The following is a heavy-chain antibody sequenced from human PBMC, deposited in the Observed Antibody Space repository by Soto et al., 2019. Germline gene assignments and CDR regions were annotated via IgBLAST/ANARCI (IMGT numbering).Heavy chain of an antibody. CDR3: TRRDPTGSGDV. J-gene: IGHJ6*02. Sequence: PGGSLRLSCAASGFIFSDYTIHWVRQASGKGLDWVGRIRSRAHSYATEYDASVKGRFTISRDNSKNTAYLQMNSLKTEDSAVYYCTRRDPTGSGDVWGQGTKVTVSS. D-gene: IGHD3-10*01. CDR2: IRSRAHSYAT. CDR1: GFIFSDYT. V-gene: IGHV3-73*01.